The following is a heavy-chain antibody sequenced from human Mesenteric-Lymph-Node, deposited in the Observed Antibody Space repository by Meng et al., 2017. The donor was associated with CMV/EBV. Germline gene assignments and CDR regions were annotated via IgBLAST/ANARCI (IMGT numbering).Heavy chain of an antibody. CDR2: IKQDGSAQ. Sequence: GESLKISCAASEFTFSDYWMGWPRQTQGKGLEWVAMIKQDGSAQYYADSVKGRFTISRDNAKNSLYLHLNSLRVEDTAVYYCARDCGYDISGPRMDVWGQGTTVTVSS. CDR3: ARDCGYDISGPRMDV. V-gene: IGHV3-7*01. D-gene: IGHD3-9*01. CDR1: EFTFSDYW. J-gene: IGHJ6*02.